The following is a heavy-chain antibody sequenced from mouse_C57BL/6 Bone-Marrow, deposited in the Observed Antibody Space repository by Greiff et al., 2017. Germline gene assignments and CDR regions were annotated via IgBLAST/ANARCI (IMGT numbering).Heavy chain of an antibody. V-gene: IGHV1-69*01. Sequence: VQLQQPGAELVMPGASVKLSCKASGYTFTSYWMHWVKQRPGQGLEWIGEIDPSDSYTNYNQKFKGKSTLTVDKSSSTAYMQLSSLTSEDSAVYSCARRGPMTTIVANDYFDYWGQGTTLTVSS. CDR1: GYTFTSYW. D-gene: IGHD1-1*01. CDR3: ARRGPMTTIVANDYFDY. CDR2: IDPSDSYT. J-gene: IGHJ2*01.